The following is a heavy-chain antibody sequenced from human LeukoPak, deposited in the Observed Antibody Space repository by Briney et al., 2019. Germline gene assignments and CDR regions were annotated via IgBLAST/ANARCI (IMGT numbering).Heavy chain of an antibody. Sequence: GGSLRLSCAASGFTFSSYWMSWVRQAPGKGLEWVAVISYDGSHRYYADSVKGRVTISRDNSKNTLYLQVNSLRTEDTAVYYCARVNTPMVLYYYYYMDVWGKGTTVTVSS. J-gene: IGHJ6*03. CDR1: GFTFSSYW. CDR3: ARVNTPMVLYYYYYMDV. D-gene: IGHD5-18*01. V-gene: IGHV3-30*03. CDR2: ISYDGSHR.